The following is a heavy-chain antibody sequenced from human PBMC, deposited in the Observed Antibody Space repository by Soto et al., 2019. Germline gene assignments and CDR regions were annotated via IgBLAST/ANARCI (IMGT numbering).Heavy chain of an antibody. V-gene: IGHV3-23*01. D-gene: IGHD4-17*01. CDR1: GFTFSSYA. CDR3: AKDLDWLTTVRTYYYYGMDV. J-gene: IGHJ6*02. Sequence: PGGSLRLSCAASGFTFSSYAMSWVRQAPGKGLEWVSAISGSGGSTYYADSVKGRFTISRDNSKNTLYLQMNSLRAEDTAVYYCAKDLDWLTTVRTYYYYGMDVWGQGTTVTVSS. CDR2: ISGSGGST.